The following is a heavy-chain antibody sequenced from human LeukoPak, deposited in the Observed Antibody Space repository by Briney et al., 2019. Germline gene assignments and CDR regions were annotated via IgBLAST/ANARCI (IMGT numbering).Heavy chain of an antibody. CDR3: ARAPLPLPFKGNFFDP. Sequence: SETLSLTCTVSGDSITSYHWSWIRQTPEKALEWIGFIYYNGSTNYSPSLKSRVPISVDTSKNQFSLKLSSVTAADTAVYYCARAPLPLPFKGNFFDPWGQGTLVTVSS. J-gene: IGHJ5*02. V-gene: IGHV4-59*01. CDR1: GDSITSYH. CDR2: IYYNGST.